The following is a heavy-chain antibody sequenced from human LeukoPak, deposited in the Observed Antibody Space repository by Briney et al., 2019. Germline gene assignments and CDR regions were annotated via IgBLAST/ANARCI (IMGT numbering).Heavy chain of an antibody. CDR1: GGSFSGYY. V-gene: IGHV4-34*01. Sequence: SETLSLTCAVYGGSFSGYYWSWIRQPPGKGLEWIGEINHSGSTNYNPSLKSRVTISVDTSKNQFSLKLSSVTAADTAVYYCARGSRRPAATWFAPWGQGTLVTVSS. CDR3: ARGSRRPAATWFAP. J-gene: IGHJ5*02. D-gene: IGHD2-2*01. CDR2: INHSGST.